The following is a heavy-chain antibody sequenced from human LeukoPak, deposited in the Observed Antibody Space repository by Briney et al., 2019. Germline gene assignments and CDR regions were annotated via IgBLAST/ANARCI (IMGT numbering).Heavy chain of an antibody. J-gene: IGHJ4*02. V-gene: IGHV3-23*01. CDR2: ISGSGGST. D-gene: IGHD3-3*01. Sequence: GGSLRLSCAASGFTFSSYAMSWVRQAPGKGLEWVSAISGSGGSTYYADSVKGRFTISRDNSENTLYLQMNSLRAEDTAVYYCAKDGLTYYDFWSGYYLGSLFVYWGQGTLVTVSS. CDR3: AKDGLTYYDFWSGYYLGSLFVY. CDR1: GFTFSSYA.